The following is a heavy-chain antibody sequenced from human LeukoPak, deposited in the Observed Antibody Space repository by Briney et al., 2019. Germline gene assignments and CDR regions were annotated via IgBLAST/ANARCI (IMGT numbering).Heavy chain of an antibody. J-gene: IGHJ4*02. Sequence: SETLSLTCTVSGGSISSYYWSWIRQPPGKGLEWIGYIYYSGTTNYNPSLKSRVTISVDTSKNQFSLKLSSVTAADTAVYYCATSIVGATEFDNWGQGTLVIVSS. CDR3: ATSIVGATEFDN. V-gene: IGHV4-59*01. CDR1: GGSISSYY. CDR2: IYYSGTT. D-gene: IGHD1-26*01.